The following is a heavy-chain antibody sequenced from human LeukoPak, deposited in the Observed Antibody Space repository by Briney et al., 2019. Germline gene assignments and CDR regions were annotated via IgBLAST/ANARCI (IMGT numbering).Heavy chain of an antibody. CDR2: IYYSGST. V-gene: IGHV4-39*07. Sequence: PSETLSLTCTVSGGSISSSSYYWGWIRQPPGKGLEWIGSIYYSGSTNYNPSLKSRVTISVDTSKNQFSLKLSSVTAADTAVYYCARVAAAGTGIFVNFYYSMDIWGKGTTVTISS. J-gene: IGHJ6*03. D-gene: IGHD6-13*01. CDR1: GGSISSSSYY. CDR3: ARVAAAGTGIFVNFYYSMDI.